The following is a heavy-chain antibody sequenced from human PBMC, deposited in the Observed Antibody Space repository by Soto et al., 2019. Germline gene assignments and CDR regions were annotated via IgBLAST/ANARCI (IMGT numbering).Heavy chain of an antibody. D-gene: IGHD3-3*01. V-gene: IGHV4-34*01. CDR3: ARTAGYDFWSAAYYYYGMDV. Sequence: SETLSLTCAVYCGSFSGHYWSWIRQPPGKGLEWIGEINHSGSTNYNPSLKSRVTISVDTSKNQFSLKLSSVTAADTAVYYCARTAGYDFWSAAYYYYGMDVWGQGTTVTVSS. CDR1: CGSFSGHY. J-gene: IGHJ6*02. CDR2: INHSGST.